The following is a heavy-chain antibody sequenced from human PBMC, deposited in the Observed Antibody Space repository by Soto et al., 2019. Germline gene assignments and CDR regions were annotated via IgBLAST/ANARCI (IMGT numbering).Heavy chain of an antibody. D-gene: IGHD3-3*01. V-gene: IGHV1-69*19. CDR3: AFRVLERVVYCLDF. CDR2: VRPILDAT. CDR1: GGTLSAYE. J-gene: IGHJ6*04. Sequence: QVHLVQSGAEVRKPGSSVKVSCKASGGTLSAYEITWVRRAPGQGLEWVGGVRPILDATDSAHNFQGRVAVTAHESTSTAYWELSSLRSADKAVYYCAFRVLERVVYCLDFWGKGTTVTVSS.